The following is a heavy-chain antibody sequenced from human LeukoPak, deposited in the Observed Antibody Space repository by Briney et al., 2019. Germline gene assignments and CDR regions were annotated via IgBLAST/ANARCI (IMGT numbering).Heavy chain of an antibody. V-gene: IGHV3-21*01. Sequence: GGSLRLSCAASGFTFSSYSMNWVRQAPGKGLEWVSSISSSSSYIYYADSVKGRFTISRDNAKNSLYLQMNSLRAEDTAVYYCARDSTTHSFTYFDYWGQGTLVTVSS. J-gene: IGHJ4*02. CDR1: GFTFSSYS. D-gene: IGHD4-17*01. CDR2: ISSSSSYI. CDR3: ARDSTTHSFTYFDY.